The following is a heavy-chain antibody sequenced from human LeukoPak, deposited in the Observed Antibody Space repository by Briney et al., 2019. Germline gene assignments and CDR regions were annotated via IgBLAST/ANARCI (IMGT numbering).Heavy chain of an antibody. D-gene: IGHD3-22*01. V-gene: IGHV3-23*01. CDR3: AKDRLSVYYYDSSGYYYFDY. CDR2: ISGSGGST. J-gene: IGHJ4*02. Sequence: RGSLRLSCAASGFTFSSYAMSWVRPAPGKGLEWVSVISGSGGSTYYADSVQGRFTISRDNSKNTLYLQMNSLRAEDTGVYYCAKDRLSVYYYDSSGYYYFDYWGQGTLVTVSS. CDR1: GFTFSSYA.